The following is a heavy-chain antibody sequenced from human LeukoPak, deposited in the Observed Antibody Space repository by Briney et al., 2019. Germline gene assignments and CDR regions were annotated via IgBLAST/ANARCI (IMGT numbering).Heavy chain of an antibody. CDR2: IRSKANSYAT. D-gene: IGHD6-19*01. CDR1: GFTFSGSA. CDR3: TRHLNNGQWLVPHYYYGMDV. J-gene: IGHJ6*02. V-gene: IGHV3-73*01. Sequence: GGSLRLSCAASGFTFSGSAMHWVRQASGKGLEWVGRIRSKANSYATAYAASVKGRFTISRDDSKNTAYLQMNSLKTEDTAVYYCTRHLNNGQWLVPHYYYGMDVWGQGTTVTVSS.